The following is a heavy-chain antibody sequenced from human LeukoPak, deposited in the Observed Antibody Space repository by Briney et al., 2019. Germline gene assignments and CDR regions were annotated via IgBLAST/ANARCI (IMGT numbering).Heavy chain of an antibody. Sequence: GGSLRLSCAASGFTFSSYSMNWVRQAPGKGLEWVSSISSSSSYTYYADSVKGRFTISRDNAKNSLYLQMNSLRAEDTAVYYCARWEEGWGQGTLVTVSS. CDR2: ISSSSSYT. D-gene: IGHD1-26*01. CDR3: ARWEEG. V-gene: IGHV3-21*01. CDR1: GFTFSSYS. J-gene: IGHJ4*02.